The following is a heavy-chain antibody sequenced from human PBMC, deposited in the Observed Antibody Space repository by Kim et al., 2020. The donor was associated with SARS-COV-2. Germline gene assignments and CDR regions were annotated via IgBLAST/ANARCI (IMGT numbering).Heavy chain of an antibody. V-gene: IGHV1-69*13. D-gene: IGHD3-10*01. Sequence: SVKVSCKASGGTFSSYAISWVRQAPGQGLEWMGGIIPIFGTANYAQKFQGRVTITADESTSTAYMELSSLRSEDTAVYYCARADPANGSGSNYGMDVWVQGTTVTVSS. CDR1: GGTFSSYA. CDR2: IIPIFGTA. J-gene: IGHJ6*02. CDR3: ARADPANGSGSNYGMDV.